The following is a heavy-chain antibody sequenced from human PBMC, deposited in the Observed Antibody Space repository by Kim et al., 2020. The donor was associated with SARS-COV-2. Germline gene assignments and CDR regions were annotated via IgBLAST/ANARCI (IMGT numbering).Heavy chain of an antibody. CDR2: ISYDGSNK. CDR3: ARDRTYHYFDY. J-gene: IGHJ4*02. V-gene: IGHV3-33*05. CDR1: GFTFSSYG. Sequence: GGSLRLSCAASGFTFSSYGMHWVRQAPGKGLEWVAVISYDGSNKYYADSVKGRFTISRDNSKNTLYLQMNSLRAEDTAVYYCARDRTYHYFDYWGQGTLVTVSS.